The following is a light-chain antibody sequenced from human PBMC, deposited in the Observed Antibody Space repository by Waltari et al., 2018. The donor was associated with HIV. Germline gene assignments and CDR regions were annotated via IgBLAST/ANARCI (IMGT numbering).Light chain of an antibody. CDR2: RAS. J-gene: IGKJ1*01. Sequence: DPQMTQSPSTLSASVGERVTISCRATQSIGSWLVWYQQKPGKAPKLLIYRASSLDDGVPSRFSGSGSGTEFTLTISSLQPDDFATYYCQQYNRYCTFGQGTKVEI. V-gene: IGKV1-5*03. CDR1: QSIGSW. CDR3: QQYNRYCT.